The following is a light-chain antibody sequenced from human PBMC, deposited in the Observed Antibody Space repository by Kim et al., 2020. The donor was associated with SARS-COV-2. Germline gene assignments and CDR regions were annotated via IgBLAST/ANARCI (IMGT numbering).Light chain of an antibody. V-gene: IGLV2-14*01. Sequence: QSALTQPASVSGSPGQSITISCTGISSDVGAYDYVSWYRQHPGKAPKLMLYEVSNRPSGVPDRFSGSKSGNTASLTISGLQADDEADYYCSSYSTSSTPVVFGGGTQLTVL. CDR2: EVS. J-gene: IGLJ2*01. CDR1: SSDVGAYDY. CDR3: SSYSTSSTPVV.